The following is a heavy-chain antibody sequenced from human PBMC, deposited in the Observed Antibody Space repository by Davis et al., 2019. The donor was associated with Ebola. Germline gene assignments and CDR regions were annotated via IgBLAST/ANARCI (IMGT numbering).Heavy chain of an antibody. CDR3: AKTYQWSYYFDY. J-gene: IGHJ4*02. V-gene: IGHV3-23*01. D-gene: IGHD2-15*01. CDR2: ISDSGDST. CDR1: GFTFSSYA. Sequence: GGSLRLSCAASGFTFSSYAMSWVRQAPGKGLEWVSSISDSGDSTYYADSVKGRFTISRDNSKNTLYLQMNSLRAEDTAVYYCAKTYQWSYYFDYWGQGTLVTVSS.